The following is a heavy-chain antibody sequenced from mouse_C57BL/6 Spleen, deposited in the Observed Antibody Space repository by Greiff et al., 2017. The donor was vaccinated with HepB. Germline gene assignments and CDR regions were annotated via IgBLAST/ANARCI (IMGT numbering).Heavy chain of an antibody. D-gene: IGHD3-3*01. CDR1: GYAFSSYW. CDR2: IYPGDGDT. J-gene: IGHJ2*01. CDR3: ARGGGRQYYFDY. Sequence: QVQLQQSGAELVKPGASVKISCKASGYAFSSYWMNWVKQRPGKGLEWIGQIYPGDGDTNYNGKFKGKATLTADKSSSTAYMQLRSLTSEDSAVYFCARGGGRQYYFDYWGQGTTLTVSS. V-gene: IGHV1-80*01.